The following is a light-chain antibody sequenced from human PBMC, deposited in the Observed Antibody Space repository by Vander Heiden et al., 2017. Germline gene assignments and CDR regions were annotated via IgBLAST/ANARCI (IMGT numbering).Light chain of an antibody. V-gene: IGKV1-39*01. J-gene: IGKJ3*01. Sequence: IQLTQSPSSLSASVRDRISIICRVSQSISRYLNWYQQKPVKAPKLLLYAASSLQSGVPSRYSGSGSGTDFTLTISSLQPEDFATYYCQQSYSTTRTFGHGTKVDIK. CDR2: AAS. CDR1: QSISRY. CDR3: QQSYSTTRT.